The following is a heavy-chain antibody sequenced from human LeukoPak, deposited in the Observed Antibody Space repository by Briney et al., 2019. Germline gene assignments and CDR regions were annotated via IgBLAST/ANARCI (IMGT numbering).Heavy chain of an antibody. Sequence: GASVKVSCKASGYTFTGYYMHWVRQAPGQGLEWMGWINPNSGGTNYAQKFQGRVTMTRDTSISTAYMELSSLRSEDTAVYYCAREIDILTGDDAFDIWGQGTMVTVSS. CDR2: INPNSGGT. J-gene: IGHJ3*02. D-gene: IGHD3-9*01. CDR3: AREIDILTGDDAFDI. V-gene: IGHV1-2*02. CDR1: GYTFTGYY.